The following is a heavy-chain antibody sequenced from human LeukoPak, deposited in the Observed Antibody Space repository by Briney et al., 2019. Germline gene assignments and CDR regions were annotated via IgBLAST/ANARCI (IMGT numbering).Heavy chain of an antibody. CDR1: GYTLTELS. V-gene: IGHV1-24*01. Sequence: ASVKVSCKVSGYTLTELSMHRVRQAPGKGLEWMGGFDPEDGETIYAQKFQGRVTMTEDTSTDTAYMELSSLRSEDTAVYYCATDLRSTGAREFDYWGQGTLVTVSS. CDR2: FDPEDGET. CDR3: ATDLRSTGAREFDY. J-gene: IGHJ4*02. D-gene: IGHD4/OR15-4a*01.